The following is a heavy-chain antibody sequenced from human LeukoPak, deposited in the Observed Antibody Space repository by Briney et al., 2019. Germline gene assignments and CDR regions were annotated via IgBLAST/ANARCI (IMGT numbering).Heavy chain of an antibody. D-gene: IGHD5-18*01. Sequence: KPSETLSLTCTVSGGSISRNNYCWGWIRQPPGKGLEWIGTVYYTGSTSYNPSLKSRVTISVDTSKNQFPLKLSSVTAADTAIYYCATHVDATRGYYFEDWGQGTLVTVSS. J-gene: IGHJ4*02. CDR2: VYYTGST. V-gene: IGHV4-39*01. CDR1: GGSISRNNYC. CDR3: ATHVDATRGYYFED.